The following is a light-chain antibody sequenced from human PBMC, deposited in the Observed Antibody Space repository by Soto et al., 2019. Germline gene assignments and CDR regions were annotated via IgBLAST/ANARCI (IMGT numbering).Light chain of an antibody. V-gene: IGKV1-39*01. J-gene: IGKJ1*01. CDR2: AAS. CDR1: QGISTY. CDR3: QQSGDTPPWT. Sequence: DIQITQSPSSLSSSVLERFTITCLASQGISTYLNWYQQKPGKAPKLLIYAASSLQSGVPSRFSGGGSGTEFTLTITSLQPEDFATYYCQQSGDTPPWTFGQGTKVDIK.